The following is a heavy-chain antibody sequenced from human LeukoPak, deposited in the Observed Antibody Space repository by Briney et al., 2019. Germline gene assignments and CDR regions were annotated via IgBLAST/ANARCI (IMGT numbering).Heavy chain of an antibody. Sequence: SETLSLTCAVYGGSFSGYYWTWIRQSPGKGLEWIGEINPSGSTYYNPSLKSRLTISRDTSKNRFSLRLSSVTAADTAVYYCARGRQEISMILVVMTGVSYYLDVWGIGTTVTVS. CDR2: INPSGST. CDR3: ARGRQEISMILVVMTGVSYYLDV. V-gene: IGHV4-34*01. J-gene: IGHJ6*03. D-gene: IGHD3-22*01. CDR1: GGSFSGYY.